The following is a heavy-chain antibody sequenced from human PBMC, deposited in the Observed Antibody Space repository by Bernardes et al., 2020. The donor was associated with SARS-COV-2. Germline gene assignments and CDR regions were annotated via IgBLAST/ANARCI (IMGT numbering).Heavy chain of an antibody. D-gene: IGHD1-26*01. CDR2: LSYTGST. J-gene: IGHJ3*02. CDR3: VRHRWELLQRQNAFDI. CDR1: GGSIRMYY. Sequence: LSLTCTVSGGSIRMYYWICIRQPPVKGLEWIGYLSYTGSTHYNPSLKSRVTISVDSSMNQFSLNLISVTAADTVMYYCVRHRWELLQRQNAFDIWGQGTMVSVSA. V-gene: IGHV4-59*08.